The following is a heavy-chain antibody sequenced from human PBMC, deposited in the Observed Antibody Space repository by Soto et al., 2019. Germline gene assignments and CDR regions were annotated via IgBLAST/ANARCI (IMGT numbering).Heavy chain of an antibody. J-gene: IGHJ4*02. Sequence: SETLSLTCTVSGGSISSYYWSWIRQPPGKGLEWIGYIYYSGSTNYNPSLKSRVTISVDTSKNQFSLKLSSVTAADTAVYYCARRKYCTNGVCGLNYFDYWGQGTLVTVSS. D-gene: IGHD2-8*01. CDR2: IYYSGST. CDR1: GGSISSYY. V-gene: IGHV4-59*01. CDR3: ARRKYCTNGVCGLNYFDY.